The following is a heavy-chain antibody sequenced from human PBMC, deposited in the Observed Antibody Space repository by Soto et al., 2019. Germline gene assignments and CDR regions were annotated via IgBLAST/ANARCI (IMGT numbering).Heavy chain of an antibody. CDR1: GFTISRYW. Sequence: GGTLRLSCATSGFTISRYWITWVRQVPWKGLEWVANINQDGTEKYYLASVKGRFTISRDNAKDSLDLQMNALSADDTAVYYCAKAPSGYGREYYCDYGGQEPPV. CDR2: INQDGTEK. J-gene: IGHJ4*02. V-gene: IGHV3-7*01. CDR3: AKAPSGYGREYYCDY. D-gene: IGHD3-22*01.